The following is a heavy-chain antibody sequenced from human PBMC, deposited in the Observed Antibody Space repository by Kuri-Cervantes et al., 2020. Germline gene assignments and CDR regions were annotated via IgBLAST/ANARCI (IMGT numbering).Heavy chain of an antibody. J-gene: IGHJ4*02. Sequence: GSLRLSCAVYGGSFSGYYWSWIRQPPGKGLEWIGEINHSGSTNYNPSLKSRVTISTDTSKNQFSLKLSSVTAADTAVYHCARLGRAFDYWGQGTLVTVSS. CDR1: GGSFSGYY. CDR3: ARLGRAFDY. V-gene: IGHV4-34*01. D-gene: IGHD5-24*01. CDR2: INHSGST.